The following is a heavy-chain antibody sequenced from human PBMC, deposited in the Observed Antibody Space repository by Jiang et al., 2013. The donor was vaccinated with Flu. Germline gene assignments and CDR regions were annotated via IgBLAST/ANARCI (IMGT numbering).Heavy chain of an antibody. CDR3: ARISGGSYLQHAFDI. D-gene: IGHD1-26*01. J-gene: IGHJ3*02. V-gene: IGHV2-70*01. Sequence: KPTQTLTLTCTFSGFSLSTSGMCVSWIRQPPGKALEWLALIDWDDDKYYSTSLKTRLTISKDTSKNQVVLTMTNMDPVDTATYYCARISGGSYLQHAFDIWGQGTMVTVSS. CDR2: IDWDDDK. CDR1: GFSLSTSGMC.